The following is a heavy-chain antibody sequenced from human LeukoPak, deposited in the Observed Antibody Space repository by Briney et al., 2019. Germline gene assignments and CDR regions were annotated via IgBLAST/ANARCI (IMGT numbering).Heavy chain of an antibody. Sequence: GGSLRLSCATSGFTFSNNAMSWVRQVPGKGLEWVSAISGSGGSTYYADSVEGRFTISRDNPKNTLYLQMNSLRAEDTAVYYCAKGRYCGSTNCHDSGHWGQGTLVTVSS. CDR3: AKGRYCGSTNCHDSGH. J-gene: IGHJ4*02. V-gene: IGHV3-23*01. D-gene: IGHD2-2*01. CDR2: ISGSGGST. CDR1: GFTFSNNA.